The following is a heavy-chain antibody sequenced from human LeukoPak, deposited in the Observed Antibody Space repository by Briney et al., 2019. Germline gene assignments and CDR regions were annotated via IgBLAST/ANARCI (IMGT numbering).Heavy chain of an antibody. V-gene: IGHV1-69*06. CDR3: ARGPIYGSGSYFGYYYYYMDV. D-gene: IGHD3-10*01. CDR1: GGTFSTYA. J-gene: IGHJ6*03. CDR2: IIPIFGTA. Sequence: SVKVSCTASGGTFSTYAISWVRQAPGQGLEWMGGIIPIFGTAKYAQKFQGRVKITADKSTSTAYMELSSLRSEDTAVYYCARGPIYGSGSYFGYYYYYMDVWGKGTTVTISS.